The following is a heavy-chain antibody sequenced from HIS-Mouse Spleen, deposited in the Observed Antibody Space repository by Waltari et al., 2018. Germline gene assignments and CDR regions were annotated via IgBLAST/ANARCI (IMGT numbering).Heavy chain of an antibody. Sequence: QLQLQESGPGLVKPSETLSLTGTVPGGSISSSSYYWGWVRQPPGKGLEWIGSIYYSGSTYYNPSLKSRVTISVDTSKNQFSLKLSSVTAADTAVYYCARTVPPLGYWYFDLWGRGTLVTVSS. J-gene: IGHJ2*01. CDR2: IYYSGST. V-gene: IGHV4-39*07. CDR3: ARTVPPLGYWYFDL. CDR1: GGSISSSSYY.